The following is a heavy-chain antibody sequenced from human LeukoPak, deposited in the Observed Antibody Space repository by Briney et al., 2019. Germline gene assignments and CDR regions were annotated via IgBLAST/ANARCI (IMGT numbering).Heavy chain of an antibody. D-gene: IGHD3-22*01. V-gene: IGHV3-30*18. CDR1: GFTFSSYG. CDR2: ISYDGSNK. J-gene: IGHJ6*02. CDR3: AKVIQRTMIVVGRDYYGMDV. Sequence: GGSLRLSCAASGFTFSSYGMHWVRQAPGKGLEWVAVISYDGSNKYYADSVKGRFTISRDNSKNTLYLQMNSLRAEDTAVYYCAKVIQRTMIVVGRDYYGMDVWGQGTTVTVSS.